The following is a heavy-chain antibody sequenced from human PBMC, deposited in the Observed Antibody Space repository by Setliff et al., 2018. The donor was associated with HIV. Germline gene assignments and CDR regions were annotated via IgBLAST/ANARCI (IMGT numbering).Heavy chain of an antibody. CDR1: GGTFSNYA. CDR2: LIPIVDIT. J-gene: IGHJ3*02. D-gene: IGHD2-8*01. V-gene: IGHV1-69*10. Sequence: SVKVSCKASGGTFSNYAFSWVRQAPGQGLEWMGGLIPIVDITKSTQKFRDRVTFTVDESTKTAQMELSGLTFEDTAVYYCAKGPNFEDAFDIWGQGTVVTVSS. CDR3: AKGPNFEDAFDI.